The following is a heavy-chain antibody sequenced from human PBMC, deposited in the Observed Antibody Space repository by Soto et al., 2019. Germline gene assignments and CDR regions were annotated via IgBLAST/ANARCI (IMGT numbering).Heavy chain of an antibody. V-gene: IGHV3-30-3*01. D-gene: IGHD2-21*02. Sequence: QVQLVESGGGVVQPGRSLRLSCAASGFTFSSFAMHWVRQAPGKGLEWVAVILYDGSTKYYADSVKGRFTISRDNSKNTRDLQMNSLRAEDTAVYYCTRSVVTAPSAKEPNDYWGRGTLVTVSS. J-gene: IGHJ4*02. CDR1: GFTFSSFA. CDR2: ILYDGSTK. CDR3: TRSVVTAPSAKEPNDY.